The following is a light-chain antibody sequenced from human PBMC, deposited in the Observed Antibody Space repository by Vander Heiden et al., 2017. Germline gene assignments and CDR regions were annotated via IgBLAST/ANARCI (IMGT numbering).Light chain of an antibody. V-gene: IGLV2-14*01. CDR3: SSYTSSSTLVV. Sequence: QSSLTQPASVSGSPGPSLTISCTVTSSDVGGYNYVSWYQQHPGKAPKLMIYDVTSRPSGVSNRFSGSKSGNTASLTISGLQAEDEADYYCSSYTSSSTLVVFGGGTKLTVL. CDR1: SSDVGGYNY. J-gene: IGLJ2*01. CDR2: DVT.